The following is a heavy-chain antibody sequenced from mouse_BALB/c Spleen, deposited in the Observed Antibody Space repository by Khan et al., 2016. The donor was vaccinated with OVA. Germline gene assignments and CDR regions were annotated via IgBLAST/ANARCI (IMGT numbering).Heavy chain of an antibody. J-gene: IGHJ3*01. V-gene: IGHV3-2*02. Sequence: EVQLQESGPGLVKPSQSLSLTCTVTGYSITSDYAWNWIRQFPGNKLEWMGYISYSGSTTYNPYLNSRISITRDTSKNQFFLQLNSVTTEDTATDYCARWFTYWGQGTLVTVSA. CDR1: GYSITSDYA. CDR2: ISYSGST. CDR3: ARWFTY.